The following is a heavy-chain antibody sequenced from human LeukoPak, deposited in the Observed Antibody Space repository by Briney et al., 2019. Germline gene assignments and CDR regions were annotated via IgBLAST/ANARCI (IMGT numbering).Heavy chain of an antibody. D-gene: IGHD6-19*01. J-gene: IGHJ3*02. V-gene: IGHV1-2*04. CDR3: ARAVAGRFAAFDI. Sequence: ASVKVSCKASGYTFTGYYMHWVRQAPGQGLEWMGWINPNSGGTNYAQKFQGWVTMTRDTSISTAYMELSRLRSDDTAVYYCARAVAGRFAAFDIWGQGTMVTVSS. CDR2: INPNSGGT. CDR1: GYTFTGYY.